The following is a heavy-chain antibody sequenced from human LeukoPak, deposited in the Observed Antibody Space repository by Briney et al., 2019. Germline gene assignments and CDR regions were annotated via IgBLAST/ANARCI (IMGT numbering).Heavy chain of an antibody. Sequence: SETLSLTCTVSGGSISSYYWSWIRQPAGKGLEWIGRIYTSGSTNYNPSLKSRVTMSVDTSKNQFSLKLSSVAAADTAVYYCAREGSGSYRTYYFDYWGQGTLVTVSS. J-gene: IGHJ4*02. V-gene: IGHV4-4*07. CDR2: IYTSGST. CDR1: GGSISSYY. CDR3: AREGSGSYRTYYFDY. D-gene: IGHD1-26*01.